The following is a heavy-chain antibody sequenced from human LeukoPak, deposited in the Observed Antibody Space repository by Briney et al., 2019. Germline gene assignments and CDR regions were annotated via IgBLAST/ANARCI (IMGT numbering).Heavy chain of an antibody. CDR2: IYYTGST. V-gene: IGHV4-39*01. D-gene: IGHD1-14*01. CDR1: GGSISSSSYY. J-gene: IGHJ4*02. Sequence: SETLSLTCTVSGGSISSSSYYWGWIRQPPGKGLEWIGSIYYTGSTYYNPSLKSRVTISVDTSKNQFSLKLSSVTAADAAVYYCARRRPARTTYYFGYWGQGTLVTVSS. CDR3: ARRRPARTTYYFGY.